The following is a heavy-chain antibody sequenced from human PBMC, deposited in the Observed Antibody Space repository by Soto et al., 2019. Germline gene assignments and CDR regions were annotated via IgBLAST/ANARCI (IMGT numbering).Heavy chain of an antibody. CDR1: GFTFSSYS. V-gene: IGHV3-21*01. Sequence: GGSLRLSCAASGFTFSSYSMNWVRQAPGKGLEWVSSISSSSSYIYYADSVKGRFTISRDNAKNSLYLQMNSLRAEDTAVYYCASPFRPNYYESSGYYYYYGMDVWGQGTTVTVSS. CDR3: ASPFRPNYYESSGYYYYYGMDV. D-gene: IGHD3-22*01. J-gene: IGHJ6*02. CDR2: ISSSSSYI.